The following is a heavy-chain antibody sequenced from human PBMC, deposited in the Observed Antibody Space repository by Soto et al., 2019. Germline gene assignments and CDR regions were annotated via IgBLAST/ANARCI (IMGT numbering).Heavy chain of an antibody. CDR2: ILPMLDIT. J-gene: IGHJ3*02. CDR3: TLGSWSAETFDI. V-gene: IGHV1-69*02. CDR1: GGTFSTYT. Sequence: SVKVSCKASGGTFSTYTIIWGRQAPGQGLEWMGRILPMLDITNSAQRFQGRVTITADKSTSTAYLELSSLRSEDTAVYYCTLGSWSAETFDIWGRGTMVTVSS. D-gene: IGHD6-13*01.